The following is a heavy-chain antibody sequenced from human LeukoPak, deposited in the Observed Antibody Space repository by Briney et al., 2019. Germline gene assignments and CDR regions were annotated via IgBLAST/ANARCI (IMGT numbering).Heavy chain of an antibody. CDR2: IYPGDSDI. V-gene: IGHV5-51*01. J-gene: IGHJ3*02. CDR1: GYSFTSYW. CDR3: ARLTYDILTGHSDAFDI. D-gene: IGHD3-9*01. Sequence: GESLKISCKGSGYSFTSYWIGWARQMPGKGLEWMGIIYPGDSDIRYSPSFQGQVTISADKSISTAYPQWSSLKASDTAMYYCARLTYDILTGHSDAFDIWGQGTMVTVSS.